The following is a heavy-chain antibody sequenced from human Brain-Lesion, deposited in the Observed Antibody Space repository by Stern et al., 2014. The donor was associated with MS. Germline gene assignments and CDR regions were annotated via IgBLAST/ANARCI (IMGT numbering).Heavy chain of an antibody. D-gene: IGHD4-17*01. CDR1: GGSINTNNYY. V-gene: IGHV4-39*01. CDR3: ARTGDDFGDYSLSY. CDR2: IYSSGST. Sequence: VQLEESGPGLVKPSETLSLTCTVSGGSINTNNYYWGWIRQPPGKGLEWIGNIYSSGSTFYSPSLKSRVTMSVGTSKNQFSLKLSSVTAADTAVYYCARTGDDFGDYSLSYWGQGTLVTVSS. J-gene: IGHJ4*02.